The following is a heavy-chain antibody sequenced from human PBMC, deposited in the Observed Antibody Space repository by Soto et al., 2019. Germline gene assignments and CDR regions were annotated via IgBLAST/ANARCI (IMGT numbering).Heavy chain of an antibody. CDR1: GGSLSGFY. CDR2: INHIGTT. V-gene: IGHV4-34*01. J-gene: IGHJ6*02. D-gene: IGHD2-15*01. Sequence: SETLSLTCAVSGGSLSGFYCTWIRQPPREGLEWIGEINHIGTTNFHPSFRSRLTISLAYPQKHLSLKLTSITPADAAVSSCARADRTLVASYGLDVWGQGTTVTVSS. CDR3: ARADRTLVASYGLDV.